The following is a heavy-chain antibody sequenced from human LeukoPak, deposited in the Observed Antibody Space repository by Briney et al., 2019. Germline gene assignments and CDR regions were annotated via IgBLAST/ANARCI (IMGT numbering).Heavy chain of an antibody. J-gene: IGHJ4*02. CDR3: AGRDSTRNPWAY. D-gene: IGHD2/OR15-2a*01. V-gene: IGHV3-7*01. CDR1: GFTFTNFW. CDR2: IRPDGSEQ. Sequence: GGSLRLSCAASGFTFTNFWMNWIRRAPGRGLEWVANIRPDGSEQFYVDSVKGRFTISRDNAKNSVYLQMNSVRADDTAVYYCAGRDSTRNPWAYWGQGTLVTVST.